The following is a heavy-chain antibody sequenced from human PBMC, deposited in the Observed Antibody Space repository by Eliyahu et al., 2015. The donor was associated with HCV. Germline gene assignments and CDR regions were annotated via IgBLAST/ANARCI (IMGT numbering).Heavy chain of an antibody. J-gene: IGHJ6*02. D-gene: IGHD3-10*01. CDR1: GFXFXSXG. V-gene: IGHV3-33*01. CDR3: ARSLRKEYYYGSGSYYNVRDYYYYYGMDV. Sequence: QVQLVESGGGVVQPGRSLRLSCAASGFXFXSXGXPWVRXAPXXGREGGAVVWCDGSNKYXTDYVKGRFTISRDNSKNTLYLQMNSLRAEDTAVYYCARSLRKEYYYGSGSYYNVRDYYYYYGMDVWGQGTTVTVSS. CDR2: VWCDGSNK.